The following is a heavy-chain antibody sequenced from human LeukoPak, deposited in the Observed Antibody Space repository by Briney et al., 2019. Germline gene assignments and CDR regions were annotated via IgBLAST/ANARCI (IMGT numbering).Heavy chain of an antibody. J-gene: IGHJ6*03. CDR3: ARVSSSSWYAGYYYYYYMDV. V-gene: IGHV1-2*02. Sequence: ASAKVSCKASGYTFTGYYMHWVRQAPGQGLEWMGWINPNSGGTNYAQKFQGRVTMTRNTSISTAYMELSSLRSEDTAVYYCARVSSSSWYAGYYYYYYMDVWGKGTTVTISS. D-gene: IGHD6-13*01. CDR2: INPNSGGT. CDR1: GYTFTGYY.